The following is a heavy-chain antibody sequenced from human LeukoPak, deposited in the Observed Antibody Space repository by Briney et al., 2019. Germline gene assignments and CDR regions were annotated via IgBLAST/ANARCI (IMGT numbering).Heavy chain of an antibody. V-gene: IGHV1-3*01. J-gene: IGHJ4*02. CDR3: ARDSGSGSNDY. Sequence: ASVKVSCKASGYTFTSYAIHWVRQAPGQRLEWMGWISAGNGNTKYSQNFQGSVTFISNTSATTAFMELSSLRSEDAAVYYCARDSGSGSNDYWGQGTLVTVSS. CDR2: ISAGNGNT. CDR1: GYTFTSYA. D-gene: IGHD1-26*01.